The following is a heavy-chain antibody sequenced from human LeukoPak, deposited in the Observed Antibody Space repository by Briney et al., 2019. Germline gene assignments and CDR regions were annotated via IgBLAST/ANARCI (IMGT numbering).Heavy chain of an antibody. J-gene: IGHJ5*02. Sequence: SETLSLTCAVYGGSFSGYYWSWIRQPPGKGLEWIGSIYYSGSTYYSPSLKSRVTISVDTSKNQFSLKLSSVTAADTAVYYCARLLRVGYCSTTTCNWFDPWGQGTLVTVSS. V-gene: IGHV4-34*01. D-gene: IGHD2-2*03. CDR3: ARLLRVGYCSTTTCNWFDP. CDR1: GGSFSGYY. CDR2: IYYSGST.